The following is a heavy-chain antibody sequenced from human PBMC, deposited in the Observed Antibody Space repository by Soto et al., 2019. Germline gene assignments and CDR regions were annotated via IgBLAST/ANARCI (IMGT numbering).Heavy chain of an antibody. Sequence: GEALKISCKGSGYIFPGYWIAWVRQIPGKGLEWMGIIYPDNSNTRYSPSFQGQVTISADKSISTAYLQWSSLKASDTAMYYCARVNYDFWSGYNSDYYYYGMDVWGQGTTVTVSS. CDR2: IYPDNSNT. CDR1: GYIFPGYW. CDR3: ARVNYDFWSGYNSDYYYYGMDV. D-gene: IGHD3-3*01. V-gene: IGHV5-51*01. J-gene: IGHJ6*02.